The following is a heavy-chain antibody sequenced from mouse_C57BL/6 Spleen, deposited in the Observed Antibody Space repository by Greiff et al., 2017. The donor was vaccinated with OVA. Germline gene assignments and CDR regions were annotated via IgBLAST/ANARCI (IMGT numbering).Heavy chain of an antibody. CDR1: GFTFSSYA. J-gene: IGHJ2*01. V-gene: IGHV5-9-1*02. D-gene: IGHD2-3*01. Sequence: EVKLMESGEGLVKPGGSLKLSYAASGFTFSSYAMSWVRQTPEKRLEWVAYISSGGDYIYYADTVKGRFTISRDNARNTLYLQMSSLKSEDTAMYYCTREGYYSPYYFDYWGQGTTLTVSS. CDR2: ISSGGDYI. CDR3: TREGYYSPYYFDY.